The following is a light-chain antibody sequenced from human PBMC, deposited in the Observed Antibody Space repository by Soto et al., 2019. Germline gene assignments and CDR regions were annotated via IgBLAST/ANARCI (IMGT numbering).Light chain of an antibody. J-gene: IGKJ4*01. CDR3: QQYDNLPLT. Sequence: DIRMTQSPSTLSASVGDRVTITCRASQSITHWLAWYQQKPGKAPKLLIYDASNLETGVPSRFSGSGSGTDFTFTISSLQPEDIATYYCQQYDNLPLTFGGGTKVDI. CDR2: DAS. CDR1: QSITHW. V-gene: IGKV1-33*01.